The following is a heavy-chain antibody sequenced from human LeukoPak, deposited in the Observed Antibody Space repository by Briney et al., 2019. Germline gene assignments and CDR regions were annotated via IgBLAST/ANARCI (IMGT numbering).Heavy chain of an antibody. CDR3: ARGSYYDSSGYYGTYFYFDY. D-gene: IGHD3-22*01. V-gene: IGHV4-61*02. Sequence: SETLSLTCTVSGGSISSGSYYWSWIRQPAGKGLEWIGRIYTSGSTNYNPSLKSRVTISVDTSKNQFSLKLSSVTAADTAVYYCARGSYYDSSGYYGTYFYFDYWGQGTLVTVSS. CDR1: GGSISSGSYY. J-gene: IGHJ4*02. CDR2: IYTSGST.